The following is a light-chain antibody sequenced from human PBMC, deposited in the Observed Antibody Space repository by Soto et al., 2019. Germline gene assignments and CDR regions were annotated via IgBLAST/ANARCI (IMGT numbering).Light chain of an antibody. CDR1: QSIRSW. J-gene: IGKJ1*01. V-gene: IGKV1-5*03. Sequence: DIQMTQSPSTLSASVGDRVIITCRASQSIRSWLAWYQQKPGKAPKLLISKASSLDNGVPSRFSGSGSETEFTLTISSLHLDDFATYYCHQYNSYPWTFGQGTKVEIK. CDR3: HQYNSYPWT. CDR2: KAS.